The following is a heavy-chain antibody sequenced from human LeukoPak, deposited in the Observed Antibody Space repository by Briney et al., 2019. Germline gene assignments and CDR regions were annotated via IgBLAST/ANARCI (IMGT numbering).Heavy chain of an antibody. CDR3: ARDPGLHDTAMGAIFDY. V-gene: IGHV1-46*01. CDR1: GYTFTSYY. J-gene: IGHJ4*02. Sequence: ASVKVSCKASGYTFTSYYMHWVRQATGQGLEWMGIINPSGGSTSYAQKFQGRVTMTRDTSTSTVYMELSSLRSEDTAVYYCARDPGLHDTAMGAIFDYWGQGTLVTVSS. D-gene: IGHD5-18*01. CDR2: INPSGGST.